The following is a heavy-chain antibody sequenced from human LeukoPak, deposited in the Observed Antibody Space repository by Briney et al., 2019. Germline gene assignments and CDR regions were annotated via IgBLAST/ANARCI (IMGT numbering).Heavy chain of an antibody. CDR1: GFTFSSYE. CDR3: ARGGIAAAGDY. J-gene: IGHJ4*02. Sequence: PGGSLRLSCAASGFTFSSYEMNWVRQAPGKGLEWVSYISSSGSTIYYADSVKGRSTISRDNAKNSLYLQMNSLRAEDTAVYYCARGGIAAAGDYWGQGTLVTVSS. V-gene: IGHV3-48*03. D-gene: IGHD6-13*01. CDR2: ISSSGSTI.